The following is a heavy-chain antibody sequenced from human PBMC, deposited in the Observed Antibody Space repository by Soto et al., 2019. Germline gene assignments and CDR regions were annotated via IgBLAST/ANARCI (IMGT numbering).Heavy chain of an antibody. V-gene: IGHV3-23*01. Sequence: EVQLLESGGGLVQPGGSLRLSCAASGFTFSSYAMSWVRQAPGKGLEWVSAISGSGGSTYYADSVKGRFTISRDNSKNTLYLHMNSLRAEDTAVYYCEKVAALHYGMDVWGQGTTVTVSS. D-gene: IGHD6-6*01. CDR3: EKVAALHYGMDV. CDR2: ISGSGGST. J-gene: IGHJ6*02. CDR1: GFTFSSYA.